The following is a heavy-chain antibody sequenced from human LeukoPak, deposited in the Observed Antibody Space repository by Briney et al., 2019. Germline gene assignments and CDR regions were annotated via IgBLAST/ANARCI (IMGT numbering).Heavy chain of an antibody. Sequence: GASLQISGQCSGSTFTSYWIGWVRQMPGKGLEWMGIIYPGDSDTRYSPSFQGQVTISADKSISTAYLQWSSLKASDTAMYYCARRVGVVVPAATNYYYYGMDVWGQGTTVTVSS. CDR3: ARRVGVVVPAATNYYYYGMDV. CDR2: IYPGDSDT. D-gene: IGHD2-2*01. J-gene: IGHJ6*02. V-gene: IGHV5-51*01. CDR1: GSTFTSYW.